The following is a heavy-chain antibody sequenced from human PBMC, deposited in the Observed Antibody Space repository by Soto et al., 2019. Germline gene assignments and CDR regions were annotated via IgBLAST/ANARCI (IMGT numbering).Heavy chain of an antibody. J-gene: IGHJ3*02. CDR2: IYYSGST. Sequence: PSETLSLTCTVSGGSISSGDYYWSWIRQPPGKGLEWIGYIYYSGSTYYNPSLKSRVTISVDTSKNQFSLKLSSVTAADTAVYYCARGRLYYDILTGYPSDAFDIWGQGTMVTV. CDR1: GGSISSGDYY. D-gene: IGHD3-9*01. CDR3: ARGRLYYDILTGYPSDAFDI. V-gene: IGHV4-30-4*01.